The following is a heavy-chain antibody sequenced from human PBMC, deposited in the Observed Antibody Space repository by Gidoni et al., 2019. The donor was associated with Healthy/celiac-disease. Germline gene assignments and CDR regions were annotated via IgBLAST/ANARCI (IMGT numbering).Heavy chain of an antibody. CDR1: GFTFSSYS. D-gene: IGHD4-17*01. CDR2: ISSSSSYI. J-gene: IGHJ6*02. V-gene: IGHV3-21*01. CDR3: ARDRGDYGDYPRQIYYYYYYGMDV. Sequence: EVQLVESGGGLVKPGGSLRLSCAASGFTFSSYSMNWVRQAPGKGLEWVSSISSSSSYIYYADSVKGRFTISRDNAKNSLYLQMNSLRAEDTAVYYCARDRGDYGDYPRQIYYYYYYGMDVWGQGTTVTVSS.